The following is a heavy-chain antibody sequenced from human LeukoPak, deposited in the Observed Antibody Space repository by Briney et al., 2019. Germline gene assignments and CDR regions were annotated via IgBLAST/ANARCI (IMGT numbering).Heavy chain of an antibody. V-gene: IGHV3-30-3*01. D-gene: IGHD3-10*01. CDR2: ISYDGNNK. CDR1: GFTFSSYT. CDR3: ARGPGVFVSATLLYIDY. Sequence: GGSLRLSCVASGFTFSSYTIHWVRQAPGKGLEWVTIISYDGNNKYYADSVKGRFTISRDNSKNTLYLQMNSLRAEDTAVYYCARGPGVFVSATLLYIDYWGQGTLVTVSS. J-gene: IGHJ4*02.